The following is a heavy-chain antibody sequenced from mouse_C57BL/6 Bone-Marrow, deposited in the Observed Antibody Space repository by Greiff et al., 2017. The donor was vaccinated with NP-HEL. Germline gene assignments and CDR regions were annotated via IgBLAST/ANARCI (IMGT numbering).Heavy chain of an antibody. CDR2: IDPSDSAT. Sequence: QVQLQQPGAELVKPGASVKLSCKASGYTFTSYWMHWVKQRPLQGLEWIGNIDPSDSATHYNQKFKDKATLTVDKSSSTAYMQLSSLTSEDSAVYYCARNAYYSNRYFDVWGTGTTVTVSS. CDR3: ARNAYYSNRYFDV. CDR1: GYTFTSYW. D-gene: IGHD2-5*01. V-gene: IGHV1-52*01. J-gene: IGHJ1*03.